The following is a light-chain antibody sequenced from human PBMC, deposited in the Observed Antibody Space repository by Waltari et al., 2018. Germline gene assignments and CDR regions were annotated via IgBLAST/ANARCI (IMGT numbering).Light chain of an antibody. Sequence: DIQMTQSPSSLSASVGDRVTITGRASQSISSYLNWYQQKPGKAPKLLIYAASILQSGVPSRFSGSGSGTDFTLTISSLQPEDFATYYCQQSYSTPYTFGQGTKLEIK. CDR1: QSISSY. CDR2: AAS. J-gene: IGKJ2*01. V-gene: IGKV1-39*01. CDR3: QQSYSTPYT.